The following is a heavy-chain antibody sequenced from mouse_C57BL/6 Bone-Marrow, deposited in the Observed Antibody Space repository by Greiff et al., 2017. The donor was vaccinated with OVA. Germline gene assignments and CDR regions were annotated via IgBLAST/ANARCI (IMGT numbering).Heavy chain of an antibody. CDR3: ARRYGNYDWYFDV. V-gene: IGHV5-17*01. J-gene: IGHJ1*03. CDR2: ISSGSSTI. CDR1: GFTFSDYG. Sequence: EVQVVESGGGLVKPGGSLKLSCAASGFTFSDYGMHWVRQAPEKGLEWVAYISSGSSTIYYADTVKGRFTISRDNAKNTLFLQMTSLRSEDTAMYYCARRYGNYDWYFDVWGTGTTVTVSS. D-gene: IGHD2-10*02.